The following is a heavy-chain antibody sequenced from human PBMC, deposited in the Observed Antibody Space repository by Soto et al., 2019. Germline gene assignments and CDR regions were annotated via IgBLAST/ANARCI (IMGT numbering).Heavy chain of an antibody. J-gene: IGHJ6*02. V-gene: IGHV1-18*04. D-gene: IGHD3-22*01. CDR2: ISAYNGNI. Sequence: AAVKVYCKASGYTFTSYGISWVRPAPGQGLECIGWISAYNGNINYAQKLQGRVTMTTDTSTITAYMELGSLRSDDTAVYYCARDRYTKKYYYDSSGYYDYYVMDVWAQGTTVTVSS. CDR1: GYTFTSYG. CDR3: ARDRYTKKYYYDSSGYYDYYVMDV.